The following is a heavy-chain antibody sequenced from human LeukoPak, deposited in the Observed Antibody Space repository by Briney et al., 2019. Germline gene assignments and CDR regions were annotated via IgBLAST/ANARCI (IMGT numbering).Heavy chain of an antibody. CDR1: EFTFSDYY. V-gene: IGHV4-59*08. J-gene: IGHJ4*02. CDR2: IYYSGST. CDR3: ARQSITMVRGVKVGYYFDY. D-gene: IGHD3-10*01. Sequence: PGGSLRLSCAASEFTFSDYYMSWIRQAPGKGLEWIGYIYYSGSTNYNPSLKSRVTISVDTSKNQFSLKLSSVTAADTAVYYCARQSITMVRGVKVGYYFDYWGQGTLVTVSS.